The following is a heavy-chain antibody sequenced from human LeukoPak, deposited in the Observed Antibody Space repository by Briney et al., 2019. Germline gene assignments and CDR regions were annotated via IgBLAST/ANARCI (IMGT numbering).Heavy chain of an antibody. V-gene: IGHV1-18*01. J-gene: IGHJ4*02. CDR1: GYTFSSYG. Sequence: ASVMVSCKASGYTFSSYGITWVRQAPGQGLEWMGWISGYNGNTNYAEKLQGRFTMTTDTSTSTAYMELRSLRSDDTAVYYCARGGYCSGTSCDKPFDYWGQGTLVTVAS. CDR2: ISGYNGNT. D-gene: IGHD2-2*01. CDR3: ARGGYCSGTSCDKPFDY.